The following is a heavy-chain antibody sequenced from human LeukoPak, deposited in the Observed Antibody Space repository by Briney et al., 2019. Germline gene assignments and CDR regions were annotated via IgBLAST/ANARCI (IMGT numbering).Heavy chain of an antibody. CDR2: IYPGDSDT. Sequence: KRGESLKISCKGFGYRFTSYWIGWVRQMPGKGLEWMGIIYPGDSDTIYSPSFQGQVTISADKSTSTANLQWSSLKASDTAMYYCARSGGNYYSIWSQGTMVTVSS. D-gene: IGHD1-26*01. J-gene: IGHJ3*02. CDR1: GYRFTSYW. V-gene: IGHV5-51*01. CDR3: ARSGGNYYSI.